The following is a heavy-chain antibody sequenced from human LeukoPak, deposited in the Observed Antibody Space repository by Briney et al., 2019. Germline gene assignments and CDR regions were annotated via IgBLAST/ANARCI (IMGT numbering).Heavy chain of an antibody. CDR3: ARGDYGGNSDAFDI. CDR1: GYTFSSYD. J-gene: IGHJ3*02. D-gene: IGHD4-23*01. Sequence: ASVKVSCKASGYTFSSYDINWVRQATGQGLEWMGWMNPNSGNRGYAQKFQGRVTITRNTSISTAYMELSSLRSEDTAVYYCARGDYGGNSDAFDIWGQGTMVTVSS. CDR2: MNPNSGNR. V-gene: IGHV1-8*03.